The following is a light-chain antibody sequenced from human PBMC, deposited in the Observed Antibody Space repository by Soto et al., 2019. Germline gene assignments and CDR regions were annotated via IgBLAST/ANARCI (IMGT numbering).Light chain of an antibody. V-gene: IGLV1-44*01. J-gene: IGLJ2*01. CDR2: SNY. Sequence: QSVLTQPPSASGTPGQRVTISCSGSRSNVGYSAVNWFQHLPGTAPKLLIYSNYQRPSGVPDRFSGSKSGTSASLAISGLRSEDEADYYCAAWDDSLNGLVFGGGTKLTVL. CDR1: RSNVGYSA. CDR3: AAWDDSLNGLV.